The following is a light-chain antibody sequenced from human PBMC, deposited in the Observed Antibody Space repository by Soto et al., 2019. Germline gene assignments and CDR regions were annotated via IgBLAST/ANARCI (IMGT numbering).Light chain of an antibody. J-gene: IGKJ3*01. CDR1: QSISGY. CDR3: QQSSSTLFT. V-gene: IGKV1-39*01. Sequence: DLQMTQSPSSLSASVGDRVTITCRASQSISGYLNWYQQKPGKAPKLLIYAASTLQSGVPSRFSGSGSGTDFTLTISSLQPEDFATYYCQQSSSTLFTFGPGTKVDI. CDR2: AAS.